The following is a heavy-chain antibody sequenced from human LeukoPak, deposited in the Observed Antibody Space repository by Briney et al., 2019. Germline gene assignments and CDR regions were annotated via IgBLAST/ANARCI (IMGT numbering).Heavy chain of an antibody. J-gene: IGHJ5*02. CDR3: ARDDRLASGWFDP. Sequence: GASVKVSCKASGGTFISYAISWVRQAPGQGLEWMGGIIPIFGTANYAQKFQGRVTITADESTSTAYMELSSLRSEDTAVYYCARDDRLASGWFDPWGQGTLVTVSS. CDR2: IIPIFGTA. CDR1: GGTFISYA. V-gene: IGHV1-69*13. D-gene: IGHD3-9*01.